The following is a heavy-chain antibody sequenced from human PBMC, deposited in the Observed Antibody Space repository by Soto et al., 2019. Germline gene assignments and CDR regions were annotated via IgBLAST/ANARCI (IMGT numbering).Heavy chain of an antibody. CDR2: ISAYNGNT. CDR3: ARLGWSIADTYGLSYYYYGMDV. D-gene: IGHD6-6*01. V-gene: IGHV1-18*01. Sequence: QVQLVQSGAEVKKPGASVKVSCKASGYTFTSYGISWVRQAPGQGLEWMGWISAYNGNTNYAQKLQGRVTMTTDTSKSTDYMEMRSLRSDDTAVYYCARLGWSIADTYGLSYYYYGMDVWGQGTTVTVSS. CDR1: GYTFTSYG. J-gene: IGHJ6*02.